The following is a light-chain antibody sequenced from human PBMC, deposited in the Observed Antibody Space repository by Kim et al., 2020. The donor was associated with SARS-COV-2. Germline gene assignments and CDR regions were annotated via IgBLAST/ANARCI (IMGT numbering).Light chain of an antibody. Sequence: NFMLTQPPSVSESPWTTVTISCTRSGGASASFYVQWYQQRPGSAPTTVIYGANQRPPGVPDRFSASVAQSSGSASLTISGLKTEDEADYYCQSFDSSNLWVFGGGTKLTVL. J-gene: IGLJ3*02. CDR2: GAN. CDR1: GGASASFY. CDR3: QSFDSSNLWV. V-gene: IGLV6-57*03.